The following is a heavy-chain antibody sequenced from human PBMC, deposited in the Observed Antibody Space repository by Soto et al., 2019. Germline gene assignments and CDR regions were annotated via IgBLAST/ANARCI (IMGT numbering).Heavy chain of an antibody. CDR3: AIDIGAGYYGLDV. CDR2: IKHGGSA. Sequence: QVQLHQWCAGLLKPSATLSLTCAVSGGSFSDSYWTWIRQPPGTGLAWIGKIKHGGSAKYNPSLRSRVTISLDTSKKQFSLRLNSVTAADTAVYYCAIDIGAGYYGLDVWGQGTTVTVSS. D-gene: IGHD3-3*01. V-gene: IGHV4-34*01. CDR1: GGSFSDSY. J-gene: IGHJ6*02.